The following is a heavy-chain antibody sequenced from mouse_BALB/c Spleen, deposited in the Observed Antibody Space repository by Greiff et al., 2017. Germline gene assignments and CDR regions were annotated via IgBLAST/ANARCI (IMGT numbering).Heavy chain of an antibody. CDR2: ISYDGSN. Sequence: EVKLMESGPGLVKPSQSLSLTCSVTGYSITSGYYWNWIRQFPGNKLEWMGYISYDGSNNYNPSLKNRISITRDTSKNQFFLKLNSVTTEDTATYYCANLRPFYFDYWGQGTTLTVFS. CDR1: GYSITSGYY. D-gene: IGHD1-2*01. J-gene: IGHJ2*01. CDR3: ANLRPFYFDY. V-gene: IGHV3-6*02.